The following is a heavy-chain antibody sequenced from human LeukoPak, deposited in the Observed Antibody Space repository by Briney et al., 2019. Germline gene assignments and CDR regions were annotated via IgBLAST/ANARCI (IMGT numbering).Heavy chain of an antibody. CDR3: AHRLLGEFDY. Sequence: SGPTLVNPTYPLSLTYPYSGFSLRTSGVGVDWIRQPPGKALEWLALIYSDDDKRYSPSLKSRLTITKDTSKDQVVLTMTNREPVDTATYYCAHRLLGEFDYWGQATLVTVSS. D-gene: IGHD3-3*01. J-gene: IGHJ4*02. CDR1: GFSLRTSGVG. CDR2: IYSDDDK. V-gene: IGHV2-5*02.